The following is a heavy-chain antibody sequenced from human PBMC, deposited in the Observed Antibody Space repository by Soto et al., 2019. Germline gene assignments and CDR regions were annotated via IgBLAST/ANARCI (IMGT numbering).Heavy chain of an antibody. J-gene: IGHJ5*02. D-gene: IGHD1-1*01. V-gene: IGHV4-30-2*01. CDR3: ARDQLEGNWFDP. CDR1: GGSISSGGYS. Sequence: QLQLQESGSGLVKPSQTLSLTCAVSGGSISSGGYSWNWIRQPLGKGLEWIGYIYHSGSTYYNPSLKSRVTISVDQSKNQFSMKLTSVTAADTAVYYCARDQLEGNWFDPWGKGTLVTVSS. CDR2: IYHSGST.